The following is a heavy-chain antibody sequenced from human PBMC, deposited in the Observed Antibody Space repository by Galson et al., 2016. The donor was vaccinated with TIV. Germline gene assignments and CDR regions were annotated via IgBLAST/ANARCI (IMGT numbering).Heavy chain of an antibody. Sequence: SPRLSCAVYRLTLSSYAMTWVRQAPGEGLEWVSSINKNGVTYHADSVKGRFTISRDNSKNTVHLQMNSLRAEDTAVYYCAKDRTPGAFYPIAGAMDVWGQGTTVTVSS. D-gene: IGHD4/OR15-4a*01. CDR1: RLTLSSYA. J-gene: IGHJ6*02. CDR3: AKDRTPGAFYPIAGAMDV. V-gene: IGHV3-23*01. CDR2: INKNGVT.